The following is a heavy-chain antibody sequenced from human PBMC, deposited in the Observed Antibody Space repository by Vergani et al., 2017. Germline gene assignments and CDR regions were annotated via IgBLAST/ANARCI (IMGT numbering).Heavy chain of an antibody. D-gene: IGHD3-22*01. CDR3: ARGRLHTVKTMIVVVIDWAGPPIPQTRYWYFDL. J-gene: IGHJ2*01. V-gene: IGHV4-34*01. Sequence: QVQLQQWGAGLLKPSETLSLTCAVYGGSFSGYYWSWIRQPPGKGLEWIGEINHSGSTNYNPSLKSRVTISVDTSKNQFSLKLSSVTAAETAVYYCARGRLHTVKTMIVVVIDWAGPPIPQTRYWYFDLWGRGTLVTVSS. CDR1: GGSFSGYY. CDR2: INHSGST.